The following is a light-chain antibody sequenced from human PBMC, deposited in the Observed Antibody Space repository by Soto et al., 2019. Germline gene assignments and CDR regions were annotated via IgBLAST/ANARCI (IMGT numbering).Light chain of an antibody. V-gene: IGKV1-5*03. Sequence: DIHMTQSPSSLSGSVGDRVTITCRASQTISSWLAWYQQKPGKAPKLLIYKASSLESGVPSRFSGSGSGTEFTLTISSLQPDDFATYYCQQYNSYSPTLGQGTKVDIK. CDR3: QQYNSYSPT. CDR2: KAS. CDR1: QTISSW. J-gene: IGKJ1*01.